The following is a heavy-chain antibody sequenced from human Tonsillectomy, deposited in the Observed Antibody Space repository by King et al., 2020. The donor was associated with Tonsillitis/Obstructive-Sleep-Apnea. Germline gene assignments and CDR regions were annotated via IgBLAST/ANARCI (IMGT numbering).Heavy chain of an antibody. D-gene: IGHD3-9*01. Sequence: QLVQSGAEVKKPGSSVKVSCKASGGTFSSYVISWVRQAPGQGREWIGGISPIFGSANYDQKFQGRVAVTTDESTSTADLELRRLRSEYTAVYYCARSLRYLSTEHYYDFYYMDVWGKGTTVTVSS. CDR3: ARSLRYLSTEHYYDFYYMDV. CDR2: ISPIFGSA. J-gene: IGHJ6*03. V-gene: IGHV1-69*05. CDR1: GGTFSSYV.